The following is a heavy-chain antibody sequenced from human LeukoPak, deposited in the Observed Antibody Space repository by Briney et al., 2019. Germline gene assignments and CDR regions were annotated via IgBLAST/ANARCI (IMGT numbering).Heavy chain of an antibody. D-gene: IGHD6-6*01. CDR1: GFTVSSNY. J-gene: IGHJ5*02. CDR3: ARGYSSSSVGWFDP. V-gene: IGHV3-53*01. CDR2: IYSGGST. Sequence: PGGSLRLSCAASGFTVSSNYMSWVRQAPGKGLEWVSVIYSGGSTYYADSVKGRFTISRDNSKNTLYLQMNSLRAEDTAVYYCARGYSSSSVGWFDPWGQGTLVTVSS.